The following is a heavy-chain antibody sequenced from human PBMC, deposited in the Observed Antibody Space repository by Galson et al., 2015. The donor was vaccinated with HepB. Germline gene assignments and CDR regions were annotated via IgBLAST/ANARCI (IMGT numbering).Heavy chain of an antibody. Sequence: SLRLSCAASGFTFSNAWMNWVRQVPGKGLEWVGRIKSKTDGGTTDYATPVKGRFTISRDDSKNMLFLQMDSLKTEDTAVYYCTTGSRRGIYGGNPTFDFWGQGTLVTVSS. J-gene: IGHJ4*02. CDR1: GFTFSNAW. CDR3: TTGSRRGIYGGNPTFDF. D-gene: IGHD4-23*01. CDR2: IKSKTDGGTT. V-gene: IGHV3-15*07.